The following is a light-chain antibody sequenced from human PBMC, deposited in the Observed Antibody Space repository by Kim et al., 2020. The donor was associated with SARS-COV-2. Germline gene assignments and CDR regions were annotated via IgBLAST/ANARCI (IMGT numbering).Light chain of an antibody. CDR2: RDR. Sequence: SYELTQPLSVSVALGQTARITCGGNHIGTKNVHWFQQKPGQAPVLVIYRDRNRPSGIPERFSGSNSGNTATLTISRAQPGDEADYYCQVWDSSTGVFGGGTKLTVL. V-gene: IGLV3-9*01. CDR3: QVWDSSTGV. J-gene: IGLJ3*02. CDR1: HIGTKN.